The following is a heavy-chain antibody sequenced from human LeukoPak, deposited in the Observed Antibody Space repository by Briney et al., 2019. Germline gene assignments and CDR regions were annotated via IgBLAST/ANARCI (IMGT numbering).Heavy chain of an antibody. Sequence: SVKVSCKVSGYTLTELAMHWVRQAPGKGLEWMGGFDPNHGETIYAQKFHGRVTMTEDTSTDTAYMELGSLRSEDTAVYDCGNESYGDFDYWGQGTRVTVST. J-gene: IGHJ4*02. D-gene: IGHD4-17*01. CDR2: FDPNHGET. V-gene: IGHV1-24*01. CDR3: GNESYGDFDY. CDR1: GYTLTELA.